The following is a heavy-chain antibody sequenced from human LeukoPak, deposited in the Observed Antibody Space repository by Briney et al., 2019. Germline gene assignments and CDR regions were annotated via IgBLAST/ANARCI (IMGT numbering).Heavy chain of an antibody. CDR3: ARGVVAARFWFDP. J-gene: IGHJ5*02. CDR2: IYYSGST. D-gene: IGHD2-15*01. V-gene: IGHV4-59*01. Sequence: SETLSLTCTVSGGSISSYYWSWIRQPPGKGLEWIGYIYYSGSTNYNPSLKSRVTISVDTSRNQFSLKLSSVTAADTAVYYCARGVVAARFWFDPWGQGTLVTVSS. CDR1: GGSISSYY.